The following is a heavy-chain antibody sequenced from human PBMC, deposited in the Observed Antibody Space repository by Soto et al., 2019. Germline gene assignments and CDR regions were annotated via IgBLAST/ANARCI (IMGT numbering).Heavy chain of an antibody. CDR3: ARRDSGGFYRYFDS. CDR2: TGSGTGPG. CDR1: GGTFSTNP. J-gene: IGHJ4*02. D-gene: IGHD2-15*01. Sequence: QVQLVQSGAEVKKPGSSVKVSCKASGGTFSTNPISWVRQAPGQGLEWMGGTGSGTGPGNHAQKFQGRLTITVDKSTSTVYVELSSLSSEDTAVYYCARRDSGGFYRYFDSWGQGTLVTVSS. V-gene: IGHV1-69*06.